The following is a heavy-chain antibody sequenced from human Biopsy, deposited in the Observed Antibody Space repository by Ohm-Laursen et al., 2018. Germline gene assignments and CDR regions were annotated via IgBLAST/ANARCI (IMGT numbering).Heavy chain of an antibody. D-gene: IGHD6-13*01. V-gene: IGHV3-9*01. CDR2: ISWNGPLK. Sequence: RSLRLSCAASGFKFHDYAMHWVRQVPGKGLEWVAGISWNGPLKLYADSVKGRFTISRDSAKNSLYLQMNSLRTEDTALYYCAKGAGSSRSQGFDYWGQGILVTVSS. J-gene: IGHJ4*02. CDR3: AKGAGSSRSQGFDY. CDR1: GFKFHDYA.